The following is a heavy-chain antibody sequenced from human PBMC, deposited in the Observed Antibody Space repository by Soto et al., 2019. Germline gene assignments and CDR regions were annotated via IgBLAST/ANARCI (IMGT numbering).Heavy chain of an antibody. CDR2: ISRSGSST. D-gene: IGHD6-19*01. CDR3: AKHTSGWDFES. CDR1: GFILRSYA. Sequence: PGGSLRLSCVDFGFILRSYAMSWVSQAPVKGLDWVSAISRSGSSTYYAASVKGRFTISRDNSKNMQFRQMNSLRAEDTAVYYCAKHTSGWDFESWGQGTLVTVSS. J-gene: IGHJ4*02. V-gene: IGHV3-23*01.